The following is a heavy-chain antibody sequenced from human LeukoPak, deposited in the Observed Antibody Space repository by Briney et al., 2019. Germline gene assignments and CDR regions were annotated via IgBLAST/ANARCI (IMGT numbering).Heavy chain of an antibody. V-gene: IGHV3-15*01. J-gene: IGHJ4*02. CDR2: IKSKYDGGTT. D-gene: IGHD4-17*01. CDR1: GFTFSSYA. Sequence: GGSLRLSCAASGFTFSSYAMGWVRQAPGKGLEWVGRIKSKYDGGTTEYAAFVKGRFTISRDDSKNTVYLQMNSLKTEDTAVYFCDTGGYGLDYWGQGTLVTVSS. CDR3: DTGGYGLDY.